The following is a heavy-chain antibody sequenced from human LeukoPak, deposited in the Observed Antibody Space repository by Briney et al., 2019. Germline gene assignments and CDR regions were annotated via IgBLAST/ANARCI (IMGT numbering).Heavy chain of an antibody. CDR3: AKWSATVPYYYYGMDV. Sequence: GRSLRLSCAASGFTFSSYGMHWVRQAPGKGLEWVAVMSYDGSNKYYADSVKGRFTISRDNSKNTRYLQMNSLRAEDTAVYYCAKWSATVPYYYYGMDVWGQGTTVTVSS. J-gene: IGHJ6*02. V-gene: IGHV3-30*18. D-gene: IGHD5-18*01. CDR1: GFTFSSYG. CDR2: MSYDGSNK.